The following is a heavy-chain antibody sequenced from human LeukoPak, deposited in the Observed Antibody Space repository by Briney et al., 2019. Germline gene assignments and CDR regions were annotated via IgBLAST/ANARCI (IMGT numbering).Heavy chain of an antibody. V-gene: IGHV3-48*01. CDR2: ISSSSSTI. CDR1: GFTFSSYS. D-gene: IGHD1-26*01. J-gene: IGHJ4*02. Sequence: GGSLRLSCAASGFTFSSYSMNWVRQAPGKGLEWVSYISSSSSTIYYADSVKGRFTISRDNAKNSLYLQMNSLRAEDAAVYYCARVSGSYYGYFDYWGQGTLVTVSS. CDR3: ARVSGSYYGYFDY.